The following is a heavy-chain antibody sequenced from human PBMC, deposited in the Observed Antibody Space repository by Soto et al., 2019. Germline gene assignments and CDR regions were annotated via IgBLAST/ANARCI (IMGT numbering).Heavy chain of an antibody. CDR3: AKQGRLDYYFDY. V-gene: IGHV3-23*01. CDR1: GFTFSSYA. CDR2: ISGSGGST. D-gene: IGHD3-3*01. Sequence: GESLKISCAASGFTFSSYAMSWVRQAPGKGLEWVSAISGSGGSTYYADSVKGRFTISRDNSKNTLYLQMNSLRAEDTAVYYCAKQGRLDYYFDYWGQGTLVTVSS. J-gene: IGHJ4*02.